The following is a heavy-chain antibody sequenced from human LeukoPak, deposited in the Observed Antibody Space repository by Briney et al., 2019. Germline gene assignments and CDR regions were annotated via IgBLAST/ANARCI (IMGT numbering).Heavy chain of an antibody. J-gene: IGHJ3*02. CDR2: IKQDGSEK. CDR1: GITFSRFW. V-gene: IGHV3-7*01. CDR3: ASFLGGSAWFPAAFDI. Sequence: GGSLRLSCAASGITFSRFWMSWVRQAPGKGLQWVANIKQDGSEKYYVDSVKGRFTISRDNAKNSLYLQMNSLRAEDTAVYYCASFLGGSAWFPAAFDIWGQGTMVTVSS. D-gene: IGHD6-19*01.